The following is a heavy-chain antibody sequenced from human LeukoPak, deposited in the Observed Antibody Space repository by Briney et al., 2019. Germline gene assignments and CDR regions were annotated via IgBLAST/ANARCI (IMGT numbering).Heavy chain of an antibody. CDR3: ARGLYSGYDSPFDY. J-gene: IGHJ4*02. D-gene: IGHD5-12*01. CDR2: INHSGST. CDR1: GGSFSGYY. Sequence: SETLSLTCAVYGGSFSGYYWSWIRQPPGKGLEWIGEINHSGSTNYNPSLKSRVTISVDTSKNQFSLKLSSVTAADTAVYYCARGLYSGYDSPFDYWGQGTLVTVSS. V-gene: IGHV4-34*01.